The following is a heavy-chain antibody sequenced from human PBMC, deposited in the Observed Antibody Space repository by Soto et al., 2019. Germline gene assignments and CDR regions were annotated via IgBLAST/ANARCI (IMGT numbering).Heavy chain of an antibody. CDR1: GFTFSSYA. V-gene: IGHV3-23*01. J-gene: IGHJ5*02. CDR3: AKDRAAVAPRVRFDP. CDR2: ITGSGDNT. D-gene: IGHD6-19*01. Sequence: EVQLLESGGGLVQPGTSLRLSCAASGFTFSSYAMSWVRQAPGKGLEWVSSITGSGDNTYYADSGKGRFTISRDNSKNTLSLQMNSLRAEDTAVYYCAKDRAAVAPRVRFDPWGQGTLVTVSS.